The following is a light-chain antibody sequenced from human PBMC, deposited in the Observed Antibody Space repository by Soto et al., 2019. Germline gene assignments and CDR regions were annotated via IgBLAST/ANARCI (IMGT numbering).Light chain of an antibody. CDR2: KAS. J-gene: IGKJ3*01. V-gene: IGKV1-5*03. Sequence: DIQMTQSPSTLSASVGDRVTITCRASQSISSWLAWYQQKPGKAPKLLIYKASSFESGVRSRFSGSGSGTEFTLTISSLQSYDFATYYCQQSFTFGPGTKVDIK. CDR1: QSISSW. CDR3: QQSFT.